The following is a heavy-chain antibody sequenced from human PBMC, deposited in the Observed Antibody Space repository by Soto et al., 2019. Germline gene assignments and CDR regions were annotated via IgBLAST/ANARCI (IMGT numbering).Heavy chain of an antibody. D-gene: IGHD2-2*01. J-gene: IGHJ4*01. V-gene: IGHV3-23*01. CDR2: IGTDGNT. CDR1: GFTFNSYA. Sequence: GGSLRLSCAASGFTFNSYAMNWVRQAPGKGLAWVSAIGTDGNTYYANSVKGRFTISRDNSRTTLYLQMNSLRVEDTALYYCVRKYPGTRPFDYWGQGTLVTVSA. CDR3: VRKYPGTRPFDY.